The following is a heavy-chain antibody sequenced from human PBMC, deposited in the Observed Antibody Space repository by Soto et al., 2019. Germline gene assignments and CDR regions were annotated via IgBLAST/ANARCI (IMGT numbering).Heavy chain of an antibody. CDR3: ARDRIAARRYYYYGMDV. CDR2: TYYRSKWYN. Sequence: SQTLSLTCAISGDSVSSNSAAWNWIRQSPSRGLEWLGRTYYRSKWYNDYAVSVKSRITINPDTSKNQFSLQLNSVTPEDTAVYYCARDRIAARRYYYYGMDVWSQGTTVTVSS. D-gene: IGHD6-6*01. CDR1: GDSVSSNSAA. V-gene: IGHV6-1*01. J-gene: IGHJ6*02.